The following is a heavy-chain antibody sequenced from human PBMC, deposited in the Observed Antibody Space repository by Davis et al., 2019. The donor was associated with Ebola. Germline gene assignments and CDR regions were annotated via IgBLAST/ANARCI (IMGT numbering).Heavy chain of an antibody. CDR2: IYPGDSDT. CDR3: ARVRLGYCSSTSCYYYGMDV. V-gene: IGHV5-51*01. CDR1: GYSFTSYW. D-gene: IGHD2-2*01. Sequence: GESLKISCKGSGYSFTSYWIGWVRQMPGKGLEWMGIIYPGDSDTRYSPSFQGQVTISADKSISTAYLQWSSLKASDIAMYYCARVRLGYCSSTSCYYYGMDVWGQGTTVTVSS. J-gene: IGHJ6*02.